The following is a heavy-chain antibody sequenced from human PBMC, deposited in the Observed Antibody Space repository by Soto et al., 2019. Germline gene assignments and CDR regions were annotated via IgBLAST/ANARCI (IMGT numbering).Heavy chain of an antibody. J-gene: IGHJ4*02. Sequence: QMQLQESGPGRLKPSETLSLTCTVSSASITSEQRWTWVRQPPGKGLEWIGEIHHTGITNNNPSLKRRVTMSVDKSKNQFSLNLNSVTAADTAVYYCARSFGWYAIDQWGQGTLVTVSS. CDR2: IHHTGIT. CDR1: SASITSEQR. V-gene: IGHV4-4*02. CDR3: ARSFGWYAIDQ. D-gene: IGHD6-19*01.